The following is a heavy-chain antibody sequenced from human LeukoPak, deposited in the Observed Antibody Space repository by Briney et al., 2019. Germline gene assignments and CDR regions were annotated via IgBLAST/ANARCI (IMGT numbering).Heavy chain of an antibody. V-gene: IGHV3-73*01. D-gene: IGHD3-22*01. CDR1: GFTFSGSA. Sequence: GGSLRLSCAASGFTFSGSAMRWGRQASGKRLEWVGRIRSKANIYATAYAASVKGRFTISRDDSKNTAYLQMNSLKTEDTAVYYCTRHVGYYDSSGYKTDYWGQGTLVTVSS. CDR2: IRSKANIYAT. CDR3: TRHVGYYDSSGYKTDY. J-gene: IGHJ4*02.